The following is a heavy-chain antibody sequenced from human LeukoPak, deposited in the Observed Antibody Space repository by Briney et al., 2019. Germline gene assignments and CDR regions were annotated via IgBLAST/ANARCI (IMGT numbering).Heavy chain of an antibody. CDR2: INWNGGST. D-gene: IGHD4-17*01. J-gene: IGHJ5*02. CDR3: ARANGDSWFDP. V-gene: IGHV3-20*04. CDR1: GFTFDDYG. Sequence: GGSLRLSCAASGFTFDDYGMSWVRQAPGKGLVWVSGINWNGGSTGYADSVKGRFAISRDNAKNSLYLQMNSLRAEDTALYYCARANGDSWFDPWGQGTLVTVSS.